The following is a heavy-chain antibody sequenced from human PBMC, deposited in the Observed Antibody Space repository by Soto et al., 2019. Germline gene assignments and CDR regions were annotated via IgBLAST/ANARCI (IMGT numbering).Heavy chain of an antibody. CDR3: ARGRTGTTSYFDY. CDR2: INPNSGGT. J-gene: IGHJ4*02. V-gene: IGHV1-2*02. CDR1: VYTFTGYS. D-gene: IGHD1-1*01. Sequence: ASLQVSCEASVYTFTGYSMHWVRQAPGQGLEWMGWINPNSGGTNYAQKFQGRVTMTRDTSISTAYMELSRLTSDDTAVYYCARGRTGTTSYFDYWGQGTLVKVSA.